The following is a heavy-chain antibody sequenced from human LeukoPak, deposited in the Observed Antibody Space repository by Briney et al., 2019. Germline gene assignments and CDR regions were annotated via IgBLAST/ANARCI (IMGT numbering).Heavy chain of an antibody. J-gene: IGHJ4*02. CDR1: GYTFTRYY. D-gene: IGHD3-10*02. CDR3: ARVSGGPYDY. V-gene: IGHV1-46*01. Sequence: ASVKVSCKASGYTFTRYYIHWVRQAPGQGLEWMGIINPADGSASYQERFQGGVTVTRDTSTSTVYMELSSLRSEDMAMYYCARVSGGPYDYWGQGTLVTVSS. CDR2: INPADGSA.